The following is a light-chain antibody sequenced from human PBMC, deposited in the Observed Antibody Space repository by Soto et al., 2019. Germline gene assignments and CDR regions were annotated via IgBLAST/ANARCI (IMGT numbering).Light chain of an antibody. CDR3: SSYTGSSTLYV. J-gene: IGLJ1*01. V-gene: IGLV2-14*01. CDR1: SSDVGGYNF. Sequence: QSVVTQPASVSGSPGQSITISCTGTSSDVGGYNFVSWYQQYPGKAPKLMIYEVSNRPSGVSNRFYGSKSGNTASLTISGLQAEDESDYYCSSYTGSSTLYVFGTGTKVTGL. CDR2: EVS.